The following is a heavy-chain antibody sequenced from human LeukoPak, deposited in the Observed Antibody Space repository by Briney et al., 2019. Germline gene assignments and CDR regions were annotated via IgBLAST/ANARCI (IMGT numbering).Heavy chain of an antibody. Sequence: PSETLSLTCTVSGGSISSYYWSWIRQPAGKGLEWIGRIYTSGSTNYNPSLKSRVTMSVDTSKNQFSLKLSSVTAADTAVYYGARVRPGKNPNWFDPWGQGTLVTVSS. V-gene: IGHV4-4*07. CDR3: ARVRPGKNPNWFDP. CDR2: IYTSGST. J-gene: IGHJ5*02. CDR1: GGSISSYY. D-gene: IGHD1-14*01.